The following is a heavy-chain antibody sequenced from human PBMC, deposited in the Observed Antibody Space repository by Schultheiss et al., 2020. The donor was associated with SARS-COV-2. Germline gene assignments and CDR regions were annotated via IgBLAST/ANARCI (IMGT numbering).Heavy chain of an antibody. CDR1: GFTFSSYS. Sequence: GGSLRLSCAASGFTFSSYSMNWVRQAPGKGLEWVANIKQDGSEKYYVDSVKGRFTISRDNAKNSLYLQMNSLRAEDTAVYYCAREGRLLWFGELLSSAFDIWGQGTMVTVSS. CDR2: IKQDGSEK. J-gene: IGHJ3*02. CDR3: AREGRLLWFGELLSSAFDI. V-gene: IGHV3-7*03. D-gene: IGHD3-10*01.